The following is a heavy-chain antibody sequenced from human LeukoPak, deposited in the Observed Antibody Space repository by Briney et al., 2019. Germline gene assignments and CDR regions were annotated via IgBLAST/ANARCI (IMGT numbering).Heavy chain of an antibody. D-gene: IGHD6-19*01. CDR2: IRSDGSNK. CDR3: ARILDSAWGELGY. V-gene: IGHV3-30*02. J-gene: IGHJ4*02. Sequence: GGSLTLSCAASRFTFSSYGMHWVRQAPGKGLEWMAFIRSDGSNKYYADSVKGRFTISRDNSKNTLYLQMNSLRAEDTAVYYCARILDSAWGELGYWGQGTLVTVSS. CDR1: RFTFSSYG.